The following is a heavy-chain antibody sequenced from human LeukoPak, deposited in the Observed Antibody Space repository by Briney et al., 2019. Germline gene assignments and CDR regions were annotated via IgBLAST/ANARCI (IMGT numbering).Heavy chain of an antibody. J-gene: IGHJ6*03. CDR3: ARGYCSSTSCTSYYYFYYMDV. D-gene: IGHD2-2*01. Sequence: PRGSLRLSCAASGFTFSSDAMSWVRQAPGKGLEWVSGISGSGDSTNYADSVKGRFTISRDNSKNTLYLQMNSLRAEDTAIYYCARGYCSSTSCTSYYYFYYMDVWGKGTTVTVSS. V-gene: IGHV3-23*01. CDR2: ISGSGDST. CDR1: GFTFSSDA.